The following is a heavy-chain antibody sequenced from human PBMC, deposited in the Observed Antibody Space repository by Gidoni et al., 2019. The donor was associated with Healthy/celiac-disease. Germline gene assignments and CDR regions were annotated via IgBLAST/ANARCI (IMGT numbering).Heavy chain of an antibody. CDR2: ISWNSGSI. CDR1: GFTFDDYA. V-gene: IGHV3-9*01. CDR3: AKDGPFEYSSSPGWYFDL. J-gene: IGHJ2*01. D-gene: IGHD6-6*01. Sequence: EVQLVESGGGLVQPGRSLRLSCAASGFTFDDYAMHWVRQAPGKGLEWVSGISWNSGSIGYADSVKGRFTISRDNAKNSLYLQMNSLGAEDTALYYCAKDGPFEYSSSPGWYFDLWGRGTLVTVSS.